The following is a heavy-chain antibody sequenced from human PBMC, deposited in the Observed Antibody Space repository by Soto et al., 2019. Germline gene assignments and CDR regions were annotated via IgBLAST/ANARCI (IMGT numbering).Heavy chain of an antibody. V-gene: IGHV3-72*01. J-gene: IGHJ6*02. CDR3: ARAVEYVDYGYYYYGMDV. CDR2: STNKANSYTA. D-gene: IGHD4-17*01. CDR1: GFTLSDHY. Sequence: EVQLVESGGGLVQPGGSLSLSCAASGFTLSDHYMDWVRQAPGKGLEWVGRSTNKANSYTADYAPSVKGRFTISIDDSKNSLHLQMNSLKTEDTAMYFCARAVEYVDYGYYYYGMDVWGQGTTVTVSS.